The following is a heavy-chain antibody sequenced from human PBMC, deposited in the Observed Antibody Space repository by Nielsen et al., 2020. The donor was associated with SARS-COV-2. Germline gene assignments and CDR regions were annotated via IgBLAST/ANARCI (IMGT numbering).Heavy chain of an antibody. CDR2: IKQSASET. CDR3: AREYSQALRGDAFDI. D-gene: IGHD4-11*01. Sequence: GESLKISCAASGFSFSTHWMSWVRQAPGKGLEWLATIKQSASETYYVDSVKGRFTISRDNAKNSLYLQMNSLRAEDTAVYYCAREYSQALRGDAFDIWGQGTMVTVSS. V-gene: IGHV3-7*01. CDR1: GFSFSTHW. J-gene: IGHJ3*02.